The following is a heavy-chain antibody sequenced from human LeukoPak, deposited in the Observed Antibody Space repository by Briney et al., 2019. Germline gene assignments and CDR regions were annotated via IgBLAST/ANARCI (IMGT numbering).Heavy chain of an antibody. Sequence: GGALSGCRWRWTRQPPGKGLEWIGEINHSGSTNYNPSLKSRVTISVDTSKNQFSLKLSSVTAADTAVYYCARGPRIPSRRGLYPWGQGTLVTVSS. CDR3: ARGPRIPSRRGLYP. CDR2: INHSGST. CDR1: GGALSGCR. J-gene: IGHJ5*02. V-gene: IGHV4-34*01. D-gene: IGHD3-10*01.